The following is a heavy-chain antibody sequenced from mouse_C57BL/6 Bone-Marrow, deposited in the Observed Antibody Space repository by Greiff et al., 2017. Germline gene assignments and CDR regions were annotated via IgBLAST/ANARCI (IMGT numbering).Heavy chain of an antibody. Sequence: QVQLQQPGAELVKPGASVKMSCKASGYTFTSYWITWVKQRPGQGLEWIGDIYPTSGRTNYNKKFKSKAILTVDTSYNTAYMQLSSLTSEDSAVFYCARSGPLGRSFDYWGQGTTLTVSS. CDR2: IYPTSGRT. J-gene: IGHJ2*01. V-gene: IGHV1-55*01. D-gene: IGHD4-1*01. CDR1: GYTFTSYW. CDR3: ARSGPLGRSFDY.